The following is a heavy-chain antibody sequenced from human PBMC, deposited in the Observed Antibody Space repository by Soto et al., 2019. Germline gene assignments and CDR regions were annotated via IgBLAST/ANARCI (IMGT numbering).Heavy chain of an antibody. CDR2: MNPNSGNT. J-gene: IGHJ5*02. D-gene: IGHD6-13*01. V-gene: IGHV1-8*01. Sequence: ASVKVSCKASGYTFTSYDINWVRQATGQGLEWMGWMNPNSGNTGYAQKFQGRVTMTRNTSIGTAYMELSSLRSEDTAVYYCARELSSSWYYNWFDPWGQGTLVTVSS. CDR1: GYTFTSYD. CDR3: ARELSSSWYYNWFDP.